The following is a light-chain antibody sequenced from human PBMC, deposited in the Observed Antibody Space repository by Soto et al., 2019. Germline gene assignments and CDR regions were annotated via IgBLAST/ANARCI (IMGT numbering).Light chain of an antibody. CDR2: KAS. CDR1: QNINNW. V-gene: IGKV1-5*03. Sequence: DIQMTQSPSTLSASVGDRVTITCRARQNINNWLAWYQQKPGKAPKLLIYKASTLESGVPSRFSGSGFGTEFTLTISSLQPDDFATYYCQQYNTYSFTFGPGAKVDI. J-gene: IGKJ3*01. CDR3: QQYNTYSFT.